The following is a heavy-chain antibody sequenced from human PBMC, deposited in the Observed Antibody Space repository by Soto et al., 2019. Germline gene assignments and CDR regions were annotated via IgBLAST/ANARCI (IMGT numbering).Heavy chain of an antibody. V-gene: IGHV4-59*08. D-gene: IGHD3-9*01. Sequence: SETLSLTCTVSGGSISSYYLSWIRQPPGKGLEWIGYIYYSGSTNYNPSLKSRVTISVDTSKNQFSLKLTSVTAADTAVYYCARGSLTAGYPPIDYWGQGTLVTVSS. J-gene: IGHJ4*02. CDR2: IYYSGST. CDR1: GGSISSYY. CDR3: ARGSLTAGYPPIDY.